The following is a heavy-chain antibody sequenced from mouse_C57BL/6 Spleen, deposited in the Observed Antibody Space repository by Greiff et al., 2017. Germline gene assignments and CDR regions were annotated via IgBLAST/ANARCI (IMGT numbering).Heavy chain of an antibody. CDR3: ARWGDWYFDV. V-gene: IGHV1-26*01. J-gene: IGHJ1*03. Sequence: EVQLQQSGPELVKPGASVKISCKASGYTFTDYYMNWVKQSHGKSLEWIGDINPNNGGTSYNQKFKGKATLTVDKSSSTAYMELRSLTSEDSAVYYGARWGDWYFDVWGTGTTVTVSS. CDR2: INPNNGGT. CDR1: GYTFTDYY.